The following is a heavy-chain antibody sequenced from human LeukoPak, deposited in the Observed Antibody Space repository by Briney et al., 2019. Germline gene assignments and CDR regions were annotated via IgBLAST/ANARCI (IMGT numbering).Heavy chain of an antibody. CDR1: GGSISGYD. Sequence: SETLSLTCTVSGGSISGYDWSWLRQPPGKGLEWIGYVYYAGSPTYNPSLRSRVTISVDPSDNQFSLKLRSVTAADTAVYYCARSITSSWYGDFQHWGQGTLVTVSS. J-gene: IGHJ1*01. CDR2: VYYAGSP. V-gene: IGHV4-59*08. D-gene: IGHD6-13*01. CDR3: ARSITSSWYGDFQH.